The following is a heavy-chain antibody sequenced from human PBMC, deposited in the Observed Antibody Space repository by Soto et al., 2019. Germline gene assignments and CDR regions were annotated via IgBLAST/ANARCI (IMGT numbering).Heavy chain of an antibody. CDR1: GYSFTSYW. D-gene: IGHD6-13*01. CDR2: IYPGDSDT. J-gene: IGHJ5*02. CDR3: ARHFNSSSPLEAFDP. Sequence: GESLKISCKGSGYSFTSYWIGGVRQMPGKGLEWMGIIYPGDSDTRYSPSFQGQVTISADKSISTAYLQWSSLKASDTAMYYCARHFNSSSPLEAFDPWGQGTLVTVSS. V-gene: IGHV5-51*01.